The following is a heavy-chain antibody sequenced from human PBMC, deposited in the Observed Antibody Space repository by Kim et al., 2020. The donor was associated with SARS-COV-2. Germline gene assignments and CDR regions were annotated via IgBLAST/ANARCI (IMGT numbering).Heavy chain of an antibody. V-gene: IGHV3-9*01. CDR1: GFTFGDYA. CDR3: AKAGDCTNGVFYTCFDY. D-gene: IGHD2-8*01. J-gene: IGHJ4*02. Sequence: GGSLRLSCSASGFTFGDYAMHWVRQARGKGLEYVSAISRNSGSIGYADSVKGRFTISRDNAKNSLYLQMSSLRAEDTALYYCAKAGDCTNGVFYTCFDYWGQGTLVTVSS. CDR2: ISRNSGSI.